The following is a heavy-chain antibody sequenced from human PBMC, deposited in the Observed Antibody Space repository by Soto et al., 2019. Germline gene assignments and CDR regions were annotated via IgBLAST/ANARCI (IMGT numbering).Heavy chain of an antibody. V-gene: IGHV1-69*12. CDR1: GGTFSSYA. CDR3: ARDMAYCGGDCQYGMDV. Sequence: QVQLVQSGAEVKKPGSSVKVSCKASGGTFSSYAISWVRQAPGQGLEWMGGIIPIFGTANYAQKFQGRVTITADESTSTAYMELSSLRSEDTAVYYCARDMAYCGGDCQYGMDVWGQGTTVTVSS. CDR2: IIPIFGTA. J-gene: IGHJ6*02. D-gene: IGHD2-21*02.